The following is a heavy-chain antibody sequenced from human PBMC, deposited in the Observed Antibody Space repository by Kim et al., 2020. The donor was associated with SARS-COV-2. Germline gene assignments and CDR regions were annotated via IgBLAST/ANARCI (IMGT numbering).Heavy chain of an antibody. CDR2: INAGNGNT. V-gene: IGHV1-3*01. Sequence: ASVKVSCKASGYTFTSYAMHWVRQAPGQRLEWMGWINAGNGNTKYSQKFQGRVTITRDTSASTAYMELSSLRSEDTAVYYCARVVRRLRYFDWLPYEYFQHWGQGTLVTVSS. CDR3: ARVVRRLRYFDWLPYEYFQH. D-gene: IGHD3-9*01. J-gene: IGHJ1*01. CDR1: GYTFTSYA.